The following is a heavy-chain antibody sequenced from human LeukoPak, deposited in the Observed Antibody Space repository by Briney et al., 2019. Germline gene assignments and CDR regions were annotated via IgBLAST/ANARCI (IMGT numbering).Heavy chain of an antibody. D-gene: IGHD5-18*01. J-gene: IGHJ3*02. Sequence: SVKVSCKASGGTFSSYAISWVRQAPGQGLEWVGRIIPILGIANYAQKFQGRVTITADKSTSTAYMELSSLRSEDTAVYYCARLDSYLAFDIWGQGTMVTVSS. CDR1: GGTFSSYA. V-gene: IGHV1-69*04. CDR2: IIPILGIA. CDR3: ARLDSYLAFDI.